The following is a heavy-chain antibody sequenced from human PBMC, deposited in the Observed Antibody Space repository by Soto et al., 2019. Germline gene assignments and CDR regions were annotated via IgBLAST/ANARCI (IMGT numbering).Heavy chain of an antibody. CDR3: AHSTNYDFWSGYYINWFDP. CDR2: IYWDDDK. CDR1: GFSLSTSGVG. Sequence: ASGPTLVNPTQPLTLTCTFSGFSLSTSGVGVGWIRQPPGKALEWLALIYWDDDKRYSPSLKSRLTITKDTSKNQVVLTMTNMDPVDTATYYCAHSTNYDFWSGYYINWFDPWGQGTLVTVSS. V-gene: IGHV2-5*02. D-gene: IGHD3-3*01. J-gene: IGHJ5*02.